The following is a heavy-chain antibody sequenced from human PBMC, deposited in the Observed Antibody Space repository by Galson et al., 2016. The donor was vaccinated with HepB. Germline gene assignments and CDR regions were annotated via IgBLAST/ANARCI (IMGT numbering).Heavy chain of an antibody. V-gene: IGHV3-33*08. CDR2: ISYDGNNR. CDR1: VFTFNNYG. Sequence: SLRLSCATSVFTFNNYGINWVRQAPGKGLEWVAVISYDGNNRHYADAVKGRFTISRDSSTNTVYLQMNSLRADDTAVYFCARDRGLLHYYYGMDVWGQGTTVTVSS. CDR3: ARDRGLLHYYYGMDV. D-gene: IGHD4-17*01. J-gene: IGHJ6*02.